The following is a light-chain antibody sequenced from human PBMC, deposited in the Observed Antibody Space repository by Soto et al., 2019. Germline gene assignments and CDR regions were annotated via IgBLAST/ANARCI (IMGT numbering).Light chain of an antibody. CDR3: QKYNSGLIT. J-gene: IGKJ5*01. Sequence: DIQMTQSPSSLSASVGDRVTITVGASQVIGNYLAWYQQKPGKVPKLLIYGAYTLQSGVPSRFSGSGSGTDFTLTISSLQPEDVAIYYCQKYNSGLITFGQGTRLEIK. V-gene: IGKV1-27*01. CDR2: GAY. CDR1: QVIGNY.